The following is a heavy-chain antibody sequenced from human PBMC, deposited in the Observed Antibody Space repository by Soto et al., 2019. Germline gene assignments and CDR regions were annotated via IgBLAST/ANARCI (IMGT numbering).Heavy chain of an antibody. CDR2: INHSGST. CDR1: GGSFSGYY. CDR3: ARSRRRGYYGSGSHTYYYGMDV. J-gene: IGHJ6*02. D-gene: IGHD3-10*01. Sequence: QVQLQQWGAGLLKPSETLSLTCAVYGGSFSGYYWSWIRQPPGKGLEWIGEINHSGSTNYNPSLKSRVTIAVDTSKNQFSLKLSSVTAADTAVYYCARSRRRGYYGSGSHTYYYGMDVWGQGTTVTGSS. V-gene: IGHV4-34*01.